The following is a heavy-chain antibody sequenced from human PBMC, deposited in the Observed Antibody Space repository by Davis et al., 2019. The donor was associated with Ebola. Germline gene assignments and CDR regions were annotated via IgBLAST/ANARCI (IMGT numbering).Heavy chain of an antibody. D-gene: IGHD2-2*01. CDR1: GFTFSSYA. V-gene: IGHV3-23*01. CDR2: ISGSGGST. CDR3: AREHCSSTSCYKRFWFDP. J-gene: IGHJ5*02. Sequence: GGSLRLSCAASGFTFSSYAMSWVRQAPGKGLEWVSAISGSGGSTYYADSVKGRFTISRDNSKNTLYLQMNSLRAEDTAVYYCAREHCSSTSCYKRFWFDPWGQGTLVIVSS.